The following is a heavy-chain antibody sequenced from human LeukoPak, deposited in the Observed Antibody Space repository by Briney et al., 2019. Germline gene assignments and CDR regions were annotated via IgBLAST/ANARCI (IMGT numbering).Heavy chain of an antibody. CDR3: ARGQAAAVY. CDR1: GFTFSSYW. CDR2: IKQDGSEK. D-gene: IGHD6-13*01. Sequence: GGSLRLSCAVSGFTFSSYWMTWVRQAPGKGLEWVANIKQDGSEKYYVDSVKGRFTISRDNAKNSLFLQMSSLRADDTAVYYCARGQAAAVYWGQGTLVTVSS. J-gene: IGHJ4*02. V-gene: IGHV3-7*01.